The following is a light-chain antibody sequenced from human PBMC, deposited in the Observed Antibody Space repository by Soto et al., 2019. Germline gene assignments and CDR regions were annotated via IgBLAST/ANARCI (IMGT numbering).Light chain of an antibody. Sequence: QSALTQPASVSGSPGQSITISCTGTSSDVGIYNSVSWYQQHPGKVPKLMIYEVNNRPSGVSNRFSGSKSGNTASLTISGLQADDEADYYCSSFTSSSIVVFGGGTKLTV. J-gene: IGLJ3*02. CDR1: SSDVGIYNS. CDR3: SSFTSSSIVV. V-gene: IGLV2-14*01. CDR2: EVN.